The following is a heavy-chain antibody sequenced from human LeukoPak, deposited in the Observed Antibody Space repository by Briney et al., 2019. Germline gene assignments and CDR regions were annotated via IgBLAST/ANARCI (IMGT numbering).Heavy chain of an antibody. CDR1: GYSFTSYW. V-gene: IGHV5-51*01. CDR2: IFPGNSDT. D-gene: IGHD5-18*01. J-gene: IGHJ4*02. CDR3: VRHNNYALDY. Sequence: GESLKISCEVSGYSFTSYWIGWARQMPGKGLEWMAIIFPGNSDTIYSPSFQGQVTISADKSISTAYLQWRGLKASDTAMYYCVRHNNYALDYWGQGTLVTVSS.